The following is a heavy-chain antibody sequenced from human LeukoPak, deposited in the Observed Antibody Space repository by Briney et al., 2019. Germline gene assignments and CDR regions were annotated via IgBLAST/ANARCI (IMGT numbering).Heavy chain of an antibody. D-gene: IGHD3-3*01. CDR2: IYTSGST. CDR3: ARDELRFLEWSPSSPHWWFDP. Sequence: PSETLSLTCTVSGGSISSGSYYWSWIRQPAGKGLEWIGRIYTSGSTNYNPSLKSRVTISVDTSKNQFSLKLSSVTAADTAVYYCARDELRFLEWSPSSPHWWFDPWGQGTLVTVSS. CDR1: GGSISSGSYY. V-gene: IGHV4-61*02. J-gene: IGHJ5*02.